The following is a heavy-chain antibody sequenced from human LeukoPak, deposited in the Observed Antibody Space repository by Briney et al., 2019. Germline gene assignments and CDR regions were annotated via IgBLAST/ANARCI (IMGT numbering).Heavy chain of an antibody. CDR1: GFTFSNAW. Sequence: GGSLRLSCAASGFTFSNAWMSWVRQAPGKGLEWVGRIKSKTDGGTTDYAAPVKGRFTISRDDSKNTLYLQMNSLKTEDTAVYYCTTAVGSVVTPSDYYYYYGMDVWGQGTTVTVSS. V-gene: IGHV3-15*01. J-gene: IGHJ6*02. CDR3: TTAVGSVVTPSDYYYYYGMDV. D-gene: IGHD4-23*01. CDR2: IKSKTDGGTT.